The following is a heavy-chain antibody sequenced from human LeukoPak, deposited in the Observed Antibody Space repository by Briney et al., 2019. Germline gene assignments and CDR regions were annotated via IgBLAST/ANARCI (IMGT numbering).Heavy chain of an antibody. Sequence: ADAQSLMCTLSVGFLIVYYWTGIPHPAGKGRECIGCISSSGLTNYPPPLKHRDPMPVATSKNQVSLRLSSGSVAHTAGYYCARARSGWYFDYWGQGNPVTVSS. CDR2: ISSSGLT. J-gene: IGHJ4*02. CDR1: VGFLIVYY. V-gene: IGHV4-4*07. D-gene: IGHD6-19*01. CDR3: ARARSGWYFDY.